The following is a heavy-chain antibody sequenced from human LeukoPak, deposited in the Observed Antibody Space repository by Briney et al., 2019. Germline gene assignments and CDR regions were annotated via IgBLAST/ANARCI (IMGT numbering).Heavy chain of an antibody. CDR2: IYSSGST. Sequence: PSETLSLTCTVSGGSISSYYWSWTRQPAGKGLEWIGGIYSSGSTNYNPSLKSRVTMSVDTSKHQFSLNLSAVTAPDTAVYYCARDGVGYGVNFDYWGQGTLVTVSS. V-gene: IGHV4-4*07. D-gene: IGHD4-17*01. CDR3: ARDGVGYGVNFDY. J-gene: IGHJ4*02. CDR1: GGSISSYY.